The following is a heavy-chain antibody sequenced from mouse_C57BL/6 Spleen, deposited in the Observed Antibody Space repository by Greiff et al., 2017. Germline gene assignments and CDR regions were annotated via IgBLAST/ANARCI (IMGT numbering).Heavy chain of an antibody. V-gene: IGHV1-26*01. CDR1: AFTDYY. CDR3: ARGDFYYYGSSAPYAMDY. J-gene: IGHJ4*01. CDR2: INPNNGGT. Sequence: VQLQQSGPELVKPGASVKISCKASAFTDYYMNWVKQSHGKSLEWIGDINPNNGGTSYNQKFKGKATLTVDKSSSTAYMELRSLTSEDSAVYYCARGDFYYYGSSAPYAMDYWGQGTSVTVSS. D-gene: IGHD1-1*01.